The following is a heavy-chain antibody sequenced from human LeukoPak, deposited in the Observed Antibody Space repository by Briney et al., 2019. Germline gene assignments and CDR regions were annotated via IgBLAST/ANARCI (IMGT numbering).Heavy chain of an antibody. CDR1: GGSISSYY. V-gene: IGHV4-59*08. CDR3: ARLHHSSSLIDYYYYGMDV. D-gene: IGHD6-13*01. CDR2: IYYSGST. Sequence: SETLSLTCTVSGGSISSYYWSWIRQPPGKGLEWIGYIYYSGSTNYNPSLKSRVTISVDTSKNQFSLKLSSVTAADTAVYYCARLHHSSSLIDYYYYGMDVWGQGTTVTVSS. J-gene: IGHJ6*02.